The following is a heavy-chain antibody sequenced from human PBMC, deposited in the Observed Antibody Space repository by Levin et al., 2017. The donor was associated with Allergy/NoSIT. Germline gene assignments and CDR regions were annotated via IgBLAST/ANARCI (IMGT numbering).Heavy chain of an antibody. V-gene: IGHV1-8*01. J-gene: IGHJ6*02. CDR2: MNPNSGNT. CDR1: GYTFTSYD. Sequence: GESLKISCKASGYTFTSYDINWVRQATGQGLEWMGWMNPNSGNTGYAQKFQGRVTMTRNTSISTAYMELSSLRSEDTAVYYCARATTPGDTYYYYGMDVWGQGTTVTVSS. D-gene: IGHD1-14*01. CDR3: ARATTPGDTYYYYGMDV.